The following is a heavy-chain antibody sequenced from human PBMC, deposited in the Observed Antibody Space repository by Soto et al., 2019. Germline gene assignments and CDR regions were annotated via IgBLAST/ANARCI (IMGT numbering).Heavy chain of an antibody. J-gene: IGHJ6*03. V-gene: IGHV1-18*01. Sequence: QVQLVQSGAEVKKPGASVKVSCKASGYTFTIYGISWVRQAPGQGLEWRGWISAYNGNTNYAQKLQGRVTMTTDTSTSTAVMELRSLRSVDTAVYYCACGYDEPYYYYYMDVWGKGTTVTVSS. CDR1: GYTFTIYG. CDR2: ISAYNGNT. CDR3: ACGYDEPYYYYYMDV. D-gene: IGHD5-12*01.